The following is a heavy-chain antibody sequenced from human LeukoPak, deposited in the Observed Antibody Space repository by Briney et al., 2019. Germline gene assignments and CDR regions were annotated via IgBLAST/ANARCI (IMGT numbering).Heavy chain of an antibody. CDR1: GGSISSYY. V-gene: IGHV4-59*01. CDR2: IYYSGST. J-gene: IGHJ3*02. D-gene: IGHD3-3*01. Sequence: PSETLSLTCTVSGGSISSYYWSWIRQPPGKGLEWIGYIYYSGSTNYNPSLKSRVTISVDTSKNQFSLKLSSVTAADTAVYYCARGLKLRFLEWLLYPVAFDIWGQGTMVTVSS. CDR3: ARGLKLRFLEWLLYPVAFDI.